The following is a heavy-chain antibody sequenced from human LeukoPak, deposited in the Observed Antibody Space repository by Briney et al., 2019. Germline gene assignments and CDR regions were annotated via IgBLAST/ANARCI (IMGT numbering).Heavy chain of an antibody. CDR3: ARDPYSGNYGTYYYYYMDV. Sequence: GGSLRLSCAASGFTSSSYSMNWVRQAPGKGLEWVSYISSSGSTIYYADSVKGRFTISRDNAKNSLYLQMDSLGPEDTAVYYCARDPYSGNYGTYYYYYMDVWGKGTTVTISS. V-gene: IGHV3-48*04. CDR1: GFTSSSYS. D-gene: IGHD1-26*01. CDR2: ISSSGSTI. J-gene: IGHJ6*03.